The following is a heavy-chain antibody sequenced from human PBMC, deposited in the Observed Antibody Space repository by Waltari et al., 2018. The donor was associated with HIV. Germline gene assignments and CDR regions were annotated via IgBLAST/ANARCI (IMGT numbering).Heavy chain of an antibody. D-gene: IGHD3-22*01. Sequence: EVQLVESGGGLVQPGRSLRLSCAAAGITFDDFAMHWVRQVPGKGLEWVAGISWNSRNSGYADSVKGRFTISRDNAKKSLFLEMTSLRPEDAALYYCAGGTYYDSDGYYGKFDYWGQGTPVTVSS. J-gene: IGHJ4*02. CDR2: ISWNSRNS. V-gene: IGHV3-9*01. CDR3: AGGTYYDSDGYYGKFDY. CDR1: GITFDDFA.